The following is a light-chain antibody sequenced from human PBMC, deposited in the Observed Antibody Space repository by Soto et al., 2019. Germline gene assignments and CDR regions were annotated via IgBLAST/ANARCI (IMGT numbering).Light chain of an antibody. J-gene: IGKJ5*01. CDR2: DAS. CDR1: QGVSSS. V-gene: IGKV1D-13*01. CDR3: KQFNNYPIT. Sequence: AIQLTQSPSSLSASVGDRVNITCRASQGVSSSLAWYQQKPGTAPKLLIYDASDLETGVPSRFSGSGSGTDFTLLLSSMQPEEFPTYYCKQFNNYPITFGHGTRLEIK.